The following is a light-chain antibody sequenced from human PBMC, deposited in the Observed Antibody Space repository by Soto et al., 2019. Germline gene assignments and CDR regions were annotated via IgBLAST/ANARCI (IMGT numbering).Light chain of an antibody. CDR3: SSYTTSSTYV. Sequence: QSALTQPASVSASPGQSITISCTGTSSDVGTYDDVSWYRQYPGKAPKLLIYEVTNRPSGVSNRFSGSKSGNTASLTISGLQAEDEADYYCSSYTTSSTYVFGSGTKVNVL. V-gene: IGLV2-14*01. CDR2: EVT. J-gene: IGLJ1*01. CDR1: SSDVGTYDD.